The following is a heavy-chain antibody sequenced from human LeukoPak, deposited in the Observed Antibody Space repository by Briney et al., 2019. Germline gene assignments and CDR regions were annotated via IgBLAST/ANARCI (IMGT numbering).Heavy chain of an antibody. CDR2: INAGNGNT. V-gene: IGHV1-3*03. CDR1: GYTFTSYA. D-gene: IGHD4-17*01. Sequence: GASVKVSCKASGYTFTSYAMHWVRQAPGQRLEWMGWINAGNGNTKYSQEFQGRVTITRDTSASTAYMELSSLRSEDMAVYYCARSTTVTEGGKMSGFDYWGQGTLVTVSS. CDR3: ARSTTVTEGGKMSGFDY. J-gene: IGHJ4*02.